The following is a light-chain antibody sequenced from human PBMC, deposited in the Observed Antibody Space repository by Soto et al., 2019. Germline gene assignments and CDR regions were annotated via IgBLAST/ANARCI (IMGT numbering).Light chain of an antibody. V-gene: IGKV1-33*01. CDR2: DAS. CDR1: QAISNY. J-gene: IGKJ4*01. Sequence: DIQMTQSPSSLSASVGDRVTITCQASQAISNYLNWYQHKPGKTPKLLIYDASNVETGVPSRFSGSGSGTDFTFTISSLQPEDVATYYCQQYDNLPPLTFGGGTKVEIK. CDR3: QQYDNLPPLT.